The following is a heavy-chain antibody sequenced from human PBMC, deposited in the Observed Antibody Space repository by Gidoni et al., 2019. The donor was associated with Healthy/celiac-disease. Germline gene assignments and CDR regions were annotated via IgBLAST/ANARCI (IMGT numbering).Heavy chain of an antibody. V-gene: IGHV3-23*01. CDR3: AKVLSYTNNWFDP. CDR2: ISCSGGST. CDR1: GFTFSSYA. D-gene: IGHD4-4*01. J-gene: IGHJ5*02. Sequence: EVQRLESGGGLVQPGGSLRLSCAASGFTFSSYAMSWVRQAPGKGLEWVSAISCSGGSTYYADSVKGRFTISRDNSKNTLYLQMNSLRAEDTAVYYCAKVLSYTNNWFDPWGQGTLVTVSS.